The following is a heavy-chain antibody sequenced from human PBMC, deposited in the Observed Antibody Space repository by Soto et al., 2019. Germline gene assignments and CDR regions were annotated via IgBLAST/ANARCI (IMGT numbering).Heavy chain of an antibody. CDR3: ARDSGQQLVQGAFDI. D-gene: IGHD6-13*01. CDR2: IYHSGST. Sequence: SETLSLTCTVSGGSISSGGYYWSWIRQHPGKGLEWIGYIYHSGSTYYNPSLKSRVTISVDTSKNQFSLKLSSVTAADTAVYYCARDSGQQLVQGAFDIWGQGTMITVSS. J-gene: IGHJ3*02. CDR1: GGSISSGGYY. V-gene: IGHV4-31*03.